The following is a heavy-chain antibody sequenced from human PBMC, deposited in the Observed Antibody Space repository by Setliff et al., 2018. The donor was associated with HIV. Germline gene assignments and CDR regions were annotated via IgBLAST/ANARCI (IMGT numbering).Heavy chain of an antibody. CDR2: ISHTGTA. J-gene: IGHJ6*03. Sequence: PSETLSLTCNVYGGTFNVHTWNWVRQTPGKGLEWIGDISHTGTATYNPSLGSRVTISVDAAKKRFSLNIRSLTAADTAVYFCARGQFVSPGRPRHYMDVWGKGTSVTVSS. D-gene: IGHD6-6*01. CDR3: ARGQFVSPGRPRHYMDV. V-gene: IGHV4-34*01. CDR1: GGTFNVHT.